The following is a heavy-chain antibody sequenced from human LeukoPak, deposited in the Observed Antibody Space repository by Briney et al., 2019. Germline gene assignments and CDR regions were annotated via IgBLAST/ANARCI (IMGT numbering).Heavy chain of an antibody. J-gene: IGHJ6*03. V-gene: IGHV1-69*13. CDR2: IIPICGTA. CDR1: GGTFSSYA. D-gene: IGHD2-21*02. CDR3: ARVGGGGDYYYYYYMDV. Sequence: ASVKVSCKASGGTFSSYAISWVRQAPGQGLEWMGGIIPICGTANYAQKFQGRVTITADESTSTAYMELSSLRSEDTAVYYCARVGGGGDYYYYYYMDVWGKGTTVTISS.